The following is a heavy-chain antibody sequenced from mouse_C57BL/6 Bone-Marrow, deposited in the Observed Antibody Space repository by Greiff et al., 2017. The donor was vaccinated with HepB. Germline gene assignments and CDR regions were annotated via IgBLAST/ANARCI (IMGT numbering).Heavy chain of an antibody. D-gene: IGHD5-1*01. Sequence: ESGPGLVKPSQSLSLTCSVPGYSITSGYYWNWIRQFPGNKLEWMGYISYDGSNNYNPSLKNRISITRDTSKNQFFLKLNSVTTEDTATYYCARDLRSTWFAYWGQGTLVTVSA. J-gene: IGHJ3*01. CDR1: GYSITSGYY. CDR2: ISYDGSN. V-gene: IGHV3-6*01. CDR3: ARDLRSTWFAY.